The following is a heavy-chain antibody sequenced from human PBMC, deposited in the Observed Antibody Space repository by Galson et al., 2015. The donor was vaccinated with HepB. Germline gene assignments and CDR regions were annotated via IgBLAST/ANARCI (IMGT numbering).Heavy chain of an antibody. Sequence: SLRLSCAASGFTFSSYWMHWVRQAPGKGLVWVSRINSDGSSTSYADSVKGRFTISRDNAKNTLYLQMNSLRAEDTAVYYCARTTQPKQYYGSTPYYYYYMDVWGKGTTVTVSS. CDR3: ARTTQPKQYYGSTPYYYYYMDV. D-gene: IGHD3-10*01. CDR2: INSDGSST. V-gene: IGHV3-74*01. CDR1: GFTFSSYW. J-gene: IGHJ6*03.